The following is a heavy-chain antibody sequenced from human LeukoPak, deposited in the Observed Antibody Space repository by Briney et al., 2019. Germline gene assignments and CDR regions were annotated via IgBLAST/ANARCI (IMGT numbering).Heavy chain of an antibody. J-gene: IGHJ6*02. CDR3: ATQGGYSSSWYAFHYGMDV. Sequence: SETLSLTCTVSGGFISSYYWSWIRQPPGKGLEWIGYIYYSGSTNYNPSLKSRVTISVDTSKNQFSLKLSSVTAADTAVYYCATQGGYSSSWYAFHYGMDVWGQGTTVTVSS. CDR2: IYYSGST. CDR1: GGFISSYY. V-gene: IGHV4-59*01. D-gene: IGHD6-13*01.